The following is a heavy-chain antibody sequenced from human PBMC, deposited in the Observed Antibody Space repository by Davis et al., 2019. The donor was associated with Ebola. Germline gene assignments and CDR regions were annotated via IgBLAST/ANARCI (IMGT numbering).Heavy chain of an antibody. Sequence: PGGSLRLSCKGSGYSFTSYWINWVRQMPGKGLEWMGRIDPSESYATYSPSFQGHVTISADKSISTAYLQWSGLKASDTAMYYCATGIAMGYYYGMDVWGQGTTVTVSS. V-gene: IGHV5-10-1*01. CDR3: ATGIAMGYYYGMDV. J-gene: IGHJ6*02. CDR2: IDPSESYA. CDR1: GYSFTSYW. D-gene: IGHD5-18*01.